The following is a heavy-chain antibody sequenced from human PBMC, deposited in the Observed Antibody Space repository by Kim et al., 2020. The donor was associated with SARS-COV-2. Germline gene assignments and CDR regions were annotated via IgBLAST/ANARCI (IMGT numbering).Heavy chain of an antibody. J-gene: IGHJ5*01. D-gene: IGHD6-13*01. CDR3: ARHLRGSSWFDS. Sequence: YYNPSLKGLLPLSAETSKNQFSVKLTSVTAADTAVFYCARHLRGSSWFDSWGQGTLVTVSS. V-gene: IGHV4-39*01.